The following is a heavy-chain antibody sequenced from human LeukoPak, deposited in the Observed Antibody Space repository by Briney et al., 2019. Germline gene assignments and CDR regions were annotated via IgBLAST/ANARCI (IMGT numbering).Heavy chain of an antibody. CDR2: INQDSSDK. CDR3: GRDSGSASSGLCDP. D-gene: IGHD2-15*01. V-gene: IGHV3-7*01. J-gene: IGHJ5*02. Sequence: PGGSLRLSCAASGFTFSTNWMTWVRQAPGKGLEWVAYINQDSSDKYYAEAVKGRFTISRANARRSMYMEMKNLRAKDTACYSFGRDSGSASSGLCDPW. CDR1: GFTFSTNW.